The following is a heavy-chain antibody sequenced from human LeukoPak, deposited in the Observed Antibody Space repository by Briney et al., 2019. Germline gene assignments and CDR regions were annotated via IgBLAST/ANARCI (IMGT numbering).Heavy chain of an antibody. D-gene: IGHD3-10*01. CDR1: GGSISSYY. J-gene: IGHJ5*02. Sequence: SETLSLTCTVSGGSISSYYWSWIRQPPGKGLEWIGYIYYSGSTNYNPSLKSRVTISVDTSKNQFSLKLSSVSAADTAVYYCARDAIWFGELGWFDPWGQGTLVTVSS. CDR3: ARDAIWFGELGWFDP. V-gene: IGHV4-59*01. CDR2: IYYSGST.